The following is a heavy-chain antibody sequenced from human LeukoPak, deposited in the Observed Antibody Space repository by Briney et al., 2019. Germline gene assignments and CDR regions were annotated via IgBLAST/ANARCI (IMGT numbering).Heavy chain of an antibody. CDR2: IYYSGST. V-gene: IGHV4-30-4*01. CDR3: ARGAAAGNFDY. Sequence: PSQTLSLTCTVSGGSISSGDYYWSWIRQPPGKGLEWIGYIYYSGSTYYNPSLKSRVIISVDTSKNQFSLKLSSVTAADTAVYYCARGAAAGNFDYWGQGTLVTVSS. D-gene: IGHD6-13*01. CDR1: GGSISSGDYY. J-gene: IGHJ4*02.